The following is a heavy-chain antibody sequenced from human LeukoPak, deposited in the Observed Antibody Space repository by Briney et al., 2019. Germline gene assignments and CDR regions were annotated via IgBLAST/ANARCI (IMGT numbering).Heavy chain of an antibody. CDR1: GFSFSSYG. CDR3: ARGSKQNPYCSSSGCYPHL. CDR2: IRSDGSNK. J-gene: IGHJ5*02. V-gene: IGHV3-30*02. Sequence: PGGSLRLSCAGSGFSFSSYGMHWVRQAPGKGPEWMAFIRSDGSNKYYADSVKGRFTISRDNSKNTLYLQMNSLRAEDTAVYYCARGSKQNPYCSSSGCYPHLWGQGTLVIVSS. D-gene: IGHD2-2*01.